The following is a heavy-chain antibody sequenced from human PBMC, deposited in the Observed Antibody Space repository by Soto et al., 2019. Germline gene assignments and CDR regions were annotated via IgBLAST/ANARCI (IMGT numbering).Heavy chain of an antibody. CDR2: IYYSGST. D-gene: IGHD2-8*02. V-gene: IGHV4-31*03. J-gene: IGHJ5*02. Sequence: PSETLSLTCTVSAGSISSGGYCWSWIRQHPGKGLEWIGYIYYSGSTYYNPSLKSRVTISVDTSKNQCSLKLSSVTAADTAVYYCARGRGLWYNWFDPWGQGTLVTVSS. CDR1: AGSISSGGYC. CDR3: ARGRGLWYNWFDP.